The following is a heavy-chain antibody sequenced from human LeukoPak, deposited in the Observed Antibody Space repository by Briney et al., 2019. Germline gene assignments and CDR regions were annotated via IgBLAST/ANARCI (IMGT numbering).Heavy chain of an antibody. D-gene: IGHD4/OR15-4a*01. J-gene: IGHJ4*02. Sequence: GGSLRLSCAASGFTFSSYSMNWVRQAPGKGPEWVSVIYSGGSTYYADSVKGRFTISRDNSKNTLYLQMNSLRAEDTAVYYCARGPIGADYWGQGTLVTVSS. V-gene: IGHV3-53*01. CDR1: GFTFSSYS. CDR3: ARGPIGADY. CDR2: IYSGGST.